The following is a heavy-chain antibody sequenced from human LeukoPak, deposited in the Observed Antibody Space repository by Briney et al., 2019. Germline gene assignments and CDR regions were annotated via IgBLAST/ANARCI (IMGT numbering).Heavy chain of an antibody. V-gene: IGHV3-21*01. CDR1: GFTFSSYS. CDR2: ISSSSSYI. Sequence: PGGSLRLSCAASGFTFSSYSMNWVRQAPGKGLEWVSSISSSSSYIYYADSVKGRFTISRDNAKNSLYLQMNSLRAEDTAVYYCAGDYDILTGYSRGDYWGQGTLVTVSS. D-gene: IGHD3-9*01. CDR3: AGDYDILTGYSRGDY. J-gene: IGHJ4*02.